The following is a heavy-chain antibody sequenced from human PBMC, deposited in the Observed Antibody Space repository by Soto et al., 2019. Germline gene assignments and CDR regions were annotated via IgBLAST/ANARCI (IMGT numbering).Heavy chain of an antibody. V-gene: IGHV1-69*13. D-gene: IGHD4-4*01. CDR3: ARDRRPTTPYSNYVLPPPSSLDY. CDR1: GGTFSSYA. J-gene: IGHJ4*02. CDR2: IIPIFGTA. Sequence: SVKVSCKASGGTFSSYAISWVRQAPGQGLEWVGGIIPIFGTANYAQKFQGRVTITADESTSTAYMELSSLRSEDTAVYYCARDRRPTTPYSNYVLPPPSSLDYWGQRTLATVSS.